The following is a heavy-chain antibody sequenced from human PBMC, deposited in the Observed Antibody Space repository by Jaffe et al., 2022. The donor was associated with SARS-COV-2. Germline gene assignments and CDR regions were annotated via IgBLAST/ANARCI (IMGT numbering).Heavy chain of an antibody. J-gene: IGHJ6*02. CDR3: AKDRVRGVMWYYGMDV. Sequence: QVHLVESGGGVVQPGRSLGLSCAASGFTFSSYGMHWVRQAPGKGLEWVAVISYDGNNKYYADSVKGRFTISRDNSKNTLYLQMNSLRPEDTAVYYCAKDRVRGVMWYYGMDVWGQGTTVTVSS. CDR1: GFTFSSYG. CDR2: ISYDGNNK. V-gene: IGHV3-30*18. D-gene: IGHD3-10*01.